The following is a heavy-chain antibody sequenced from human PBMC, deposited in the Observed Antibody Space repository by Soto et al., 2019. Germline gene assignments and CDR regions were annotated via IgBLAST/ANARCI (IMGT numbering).Heavy chain of an antibody. CDR3: ARARYCSGGSCWRGGFDP. D-gene: IGHD2-15*01. CDR2: INHSGST. J-gene: IGHJ5*02. CDR1: GGSFSGYY. Sequence: QVQLQQWGAGLLKPSETLSLTCAVYGGSFSGYYWSWIRQPPGKGLEWIGEINHSGSTNYNPSLKSRVTISVDTSKIQFSLKLSSVTAADTAVYYCARARYCSGGSCWRGGFDPWGQGTLVTVSS. V-gene: IGHV4-34*01.